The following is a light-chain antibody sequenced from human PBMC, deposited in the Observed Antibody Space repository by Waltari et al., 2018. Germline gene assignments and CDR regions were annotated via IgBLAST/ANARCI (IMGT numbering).Light chain of an antibody. CDR1: SSDVGNYNR. V-gene: IGLV2-18*02. CDR3: SSPTTSITWV. CDR2: DVT. J-gene: IGLJ3*02. Sequence: QSALTQPPSVSGSPGQSVTIFCTATSSDVGNYNRVSWYQQSPGTAPKLMIYDVTNRPSGVPDRFSGSKSGNTASLTISGLQAEDEADYYCSSPTTSITWVFGGRTKLTVL.